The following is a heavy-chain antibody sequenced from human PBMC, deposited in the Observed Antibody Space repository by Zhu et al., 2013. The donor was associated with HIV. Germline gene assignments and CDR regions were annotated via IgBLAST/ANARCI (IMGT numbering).Heavy chain of an antibody. V-gene: IGHV1-8*03. CDR1: GYTFTSYD. CDR2: VNPNSGNA. J-gene: IGHJ3*01. CDR3: ARGHYYGSGSFYNGDAFDV. D-gene: IGHD3-10*01. Sequence: QVQLVQSGAEVKKPGASVKVSCKASGYTFTSYDINWVRQATGQGLEWMGWVNPNSGNADYAQKFQGRVTFTRNTSISTAYMELSSLRSEDTAVYYCARGHYYGSGSFYNGDAFDVWGQGTMVTVSS.